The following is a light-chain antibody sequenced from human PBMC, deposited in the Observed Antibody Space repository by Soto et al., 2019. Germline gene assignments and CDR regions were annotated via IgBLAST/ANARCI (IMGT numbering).Light chain of an antibody. CDR3: QQYGSSPET. CDR2: GAS. Sequence: EIVLTQSPGTLSLSPGARATLSCRASQSVSSSYLAWYQQKPVQAPRLLIYGASSRATGIPDRFSGSGSGTDFTLTISRLEPEDFAVYYCQQYGSSPETFGQGTNVDI. V-gene: IGKV3-20*01. CDR1: QSVSSSY. J-gene: IGKJ1*01.